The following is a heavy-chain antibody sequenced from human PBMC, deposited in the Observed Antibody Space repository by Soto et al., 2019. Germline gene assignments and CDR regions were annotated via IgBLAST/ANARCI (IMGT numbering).Heavy chain of an antibody. CDR2: IYATGTT. Sequence: SETLSLTCTVSGASISGFYWSWIRKSAGKGLEWIGRIYATGTTDYNPSLKSRVMMSVDTSKKQFSLKLRSVTAADTAAYYCVRDGTKTLRDWFDPWGQGISVTVSS. J-gene: IGHJ5*02. D-gene: IGHD1-1*01. V-gene: IGHV4-4*07. CDR3: VRDGTKTLRDWFDP. CDR1: GASISGFY.